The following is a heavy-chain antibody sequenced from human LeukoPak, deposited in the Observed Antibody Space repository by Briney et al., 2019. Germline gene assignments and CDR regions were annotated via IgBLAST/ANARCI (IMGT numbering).Heavy chain of an antibody. Sequence: SETLSLTCTVSGGSISSYYWSWIRQPAGKGLEWIGRIYTSGSTNYNPSLKSRISISVDTSKSQFSLKLRSVTAADTAVYYCARRYYFVSGSYYPFDFWGQGTLVTVSS. CDR1: GGSISSYY. CDR2: IYTSGST. J-gene: IGHJ4*02. D-gene: IGHD3-10*01. V-gene: IGHV4-4*07. CDR3: ARRYYFVSGSYYPFDF.